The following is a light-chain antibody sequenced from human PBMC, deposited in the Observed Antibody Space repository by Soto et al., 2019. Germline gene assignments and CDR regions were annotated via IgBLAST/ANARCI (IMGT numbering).Light chain of an antibody. CDR1: QSISNY. Sequence: DIQMTQSPSSLSASVGDRVTITCRASQSISNYLNWYQQKPGKAPKVLIYAASSLQSGVPSTFSGSGSGTDFTLTISSLQPEDFATYYCQQSYSSPWTFGQGTKVDIK. CDR3: QQSYSSPWT. J-gene: IGKJ1*01. V-gene: IGKV1-39*01. CDR2: AAS.